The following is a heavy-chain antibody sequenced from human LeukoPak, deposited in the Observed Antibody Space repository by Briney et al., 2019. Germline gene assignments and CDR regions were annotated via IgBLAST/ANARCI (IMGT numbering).Heavy chain of an antibody. CDR2: IIPIFGTA. CDR1: GGTFSSYA. D-gene: IGHD1/OR15-1a*01. CDR3: AYNWNKGPDYYYMDV. V-gene: IGHV1-69*06. J-gene: IGHJ6*03. Sequence: GASVKVSCKASGGTFSSYAISWVRQAPGQGLEWMGRIIPIFGTANYAQKFQGRVTITADKSTSTAYMELSSLRSEDTAVYYCAYNWNKGPDYYYMDVWGKGTTVTVSS.